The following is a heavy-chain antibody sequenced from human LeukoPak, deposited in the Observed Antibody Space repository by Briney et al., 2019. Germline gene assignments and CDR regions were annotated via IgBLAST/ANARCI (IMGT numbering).Heavy chain of an antibody. CDR3: ARGNLDGYYFDY. CDR2: IHYSGAT. V-gene: IGHV4-34*01. J-gene: IGHJ4*02. CDR1: GGSLSGYY. D-gene: IGHD3/OR15-3a*01. Sequence: SETLSLTCAVYGGSLSGYYWSWIRQPPGKGLEWIGEIHYSGATNYGPSLKSRATISADMSNNRLSLRSTSVTAADTAVFYCARGNLDGYYFDYWGQGTQVTVSS.